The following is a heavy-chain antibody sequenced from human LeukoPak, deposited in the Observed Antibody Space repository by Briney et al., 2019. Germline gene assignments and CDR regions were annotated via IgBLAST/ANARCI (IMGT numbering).Heavy chain of an antibody. CDR3: ARHGEESYPTWTFDY. CDR1: GGSFSGYY. Sequence: SETLSLTCAVYGGSFSGYYWSWIRQPPGKGLEWIGEINHSGSTNYNPSLKSRVTISVDTSKNQFSLKLSSVTAADTAVYYCARHGEESYPTWTFDYWGQGTLVTVSS. D-gene: IGHD1-26*01. J-gene: IGHJ4*02. V-gene: IGHV4-34*01. CDR2: INHSGST.